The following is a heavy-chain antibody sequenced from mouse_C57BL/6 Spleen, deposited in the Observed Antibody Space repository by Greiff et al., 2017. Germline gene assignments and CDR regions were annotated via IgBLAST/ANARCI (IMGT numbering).Heavy chain of an antibody. CDR1: GHTFTSYW. V-gene: IGHV1-69*01. CDR2: IDSSDRYT. Sequence: QVQPQPTGAELVMPGASVKLSCKASGHTFTSYWMHWVKQRPGQGPEWVGEIDSSDRYTNYNQKVKGKSTLTVDKSSSTAYMQLSSLTSEDSAVYYCARSDYGGSHWYFDVWGTGTTVTVSS. D-gene: IGHD1-1*01. J-gene: IGHJ1*03. CDR3: ARSDYGGSHWYFDV.